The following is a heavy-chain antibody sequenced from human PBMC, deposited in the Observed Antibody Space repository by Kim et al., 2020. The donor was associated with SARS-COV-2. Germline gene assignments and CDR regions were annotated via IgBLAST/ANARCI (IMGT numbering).Heavy chain of an antibody. D-gene: IGHD6-19*01. CDR3: ARVANSGWYGGYYFDY. J-gene: IGHJ4*02. V-gene: IGHV3-21*01. Sequence: SVKGRFTISRDNAKNSLYLQMNSLRAEDTAVYYCARVANSGWYGGYYFDYWGQGTLVAVSS.